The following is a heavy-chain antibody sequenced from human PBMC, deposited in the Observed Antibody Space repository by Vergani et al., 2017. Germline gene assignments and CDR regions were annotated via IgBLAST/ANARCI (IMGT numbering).Heavy chain of an antibody. J-gene: IGHJ3*02. CDR1: GFTLSSHA. Sequence: QVQLEESGGGVVQPGRSLRLSCAGSGFTLSSHAMHWVRQAPGKGLEWVAFIWYDGSKEYYADSVKGRFTISRDNSKNTLYLQMNNLRAADTAVYYCARMRRITIFGVVIMVLNDAFDIWGQGTMVTVSS. CDR2: IWYDGSKE. D-gene: IGHD3-3*01. CDR3: ARMRRITIFGVVIMVLNDAFDI. V-gene: IGHV3-33*01.